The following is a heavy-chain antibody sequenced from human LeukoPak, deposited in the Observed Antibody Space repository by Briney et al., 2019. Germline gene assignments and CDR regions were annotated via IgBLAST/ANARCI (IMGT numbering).Heavy chain of an antibody. V-gene: IGHV4-61*08. CDR2: IYYSGST. CDR3: ARDSGNPIPYYYYGMDV. J-gene: IGHJ6*02. CDR1: GGSISSGGYY. Sequence: SETLSLTCTVSGGSISSGGYYWSWIRQPPGKGLEWIGYIYYSGSTNYNPSLKSRVTISVDTSKNQFSLKLSSVTAADTAVYYCARDSGNPIPYYYYGMDVWGQGTTVTVSS. D-gene: IGHD1-14*01.